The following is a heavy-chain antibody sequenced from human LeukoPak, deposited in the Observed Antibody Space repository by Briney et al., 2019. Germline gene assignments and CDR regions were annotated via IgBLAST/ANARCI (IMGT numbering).Heavy chain of an antibody. CDR3: ARARYRPGSYDDAFDI. J-gene: IGHJ3*02. D-gene: IGHD3-10*01. V-gene: IGHV1-18*01. CDR2: ISAYNGNT. Sequence: ASVKVSCKASGYTFTNYGVSWVRQAPGQGLEWMGWISAYNGNTNYAQRLQGRVTLTTDTSTSTGYMELRSLRSDDTAVYYCARARYRPGSYDDAFDIWGQGTMVTVSS. CDR1: GYTFTNYG.